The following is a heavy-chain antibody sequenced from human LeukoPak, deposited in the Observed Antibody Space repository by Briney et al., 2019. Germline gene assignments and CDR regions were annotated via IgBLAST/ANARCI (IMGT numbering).Heavy chain of an antibody. D-gene: IGHD2-15*01. Sequence: PGGSLRLSCKGSGYSFTSYWIGWMRQMPGKGLEWMGIIYPGDSDTRYSPSFQGQVTISADKSISTAYLQWSSLKASDTAMYYCARSSVVVAARYFDYWGQGTLVTVSS. V-gene: IGHV5-51*01. J-gene: IGHJ4*02. CDR3: ARSSVVVAARYFDY. CDR1: GYSFTSYW. CDR2: IYPGDSDT.